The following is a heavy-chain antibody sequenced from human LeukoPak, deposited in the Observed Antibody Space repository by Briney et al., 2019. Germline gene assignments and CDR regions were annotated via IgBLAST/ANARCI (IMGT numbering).Heavy chain of an antibody. J-gene: IGHJ3*02. Sequence: GGSLRLSCAASGFTFSSNDIHWVRQAPGKGLEWVVVISYDGGNKYYADSVKGRFAISRDNSKNTLYLQMNSLRAEDTAVYYCAKGTHYYDSSGYWGAFDIWGQGTTVTVSS. V-gene: IGHV3-30*18. CDR3: AKGTHYYDSSGYWGAFDI. CDR2: ISYDGGNK. CDR1: GFTFSSND. D-gene: IGHD3-22*01.